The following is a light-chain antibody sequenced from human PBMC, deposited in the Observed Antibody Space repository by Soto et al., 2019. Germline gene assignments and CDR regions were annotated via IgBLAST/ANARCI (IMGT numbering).Light chain of an antibody. CDR3: QQSYSTPFT. CDR1: QSVSSN. J-gene: IGKJ3*01. Sequence: EIVMTQPPATLSVSPGERATLSCRASQSVSSNLAWYQQKPGQAPRLLIYGASTRATGIPARFSGSGSGTDFALTISSLSPEDFATYYCQQSYSTPFTFGPGTKVDIK. CDR2: GAS. V-gene: IGKV3-15*01.